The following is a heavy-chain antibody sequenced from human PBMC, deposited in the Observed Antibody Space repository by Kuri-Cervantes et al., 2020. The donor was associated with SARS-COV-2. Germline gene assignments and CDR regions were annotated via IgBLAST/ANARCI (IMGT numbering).Heavy chain of an antibody. CDR1: GFTFSSYG. J-gene: IGHJ3*02. CDR3: AREFRSFTMIVADAFDI. V-gene: IGHV3-7*01. CDR2: IKQDGSEK. D-gene: IGHD3-22*01. Sequence: GESLKISCAASGFTFSSYGMSWVRQAPGKGLEWVANIKQDGSEKYYVDSVKGRFTISRDNAKNSLYLQMNSLRAEDTAVYYCAREFRSFTMIVADAFDIWGQGTMVTVSS.